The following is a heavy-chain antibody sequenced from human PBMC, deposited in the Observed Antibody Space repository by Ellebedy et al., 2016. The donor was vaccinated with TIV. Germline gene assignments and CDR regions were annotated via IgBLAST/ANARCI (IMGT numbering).Heavy chain of an antibody. CDR1: GYTFTGYY. J-gene: IGHJ4*02. Sequence: AASVKVSCKASGYTFTGYYIHWVRQAPGQGLEWMAWINPNNGDTAFAQSLQGRVTMTTDTSISTAYMELSSLTSDDTAGYYCVRDLTNPLKGDYWGQGTLVTVSS. CDR2: INPNNGDT. D-gene: IGHD1-14*01. CDR3: VRDLTNPLKGDY. V-gene: IGHV1-2*02.